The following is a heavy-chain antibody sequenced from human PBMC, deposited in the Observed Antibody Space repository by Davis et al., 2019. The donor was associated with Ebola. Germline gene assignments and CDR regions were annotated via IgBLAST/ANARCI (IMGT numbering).Heavy chain of an antibody. Sequence: AASVKVSCKASGYTFNTYYIHWVRQAPGQGLEWMGIINPSGGSTTYAQKFHGRVTMTRDTSTRTVYMELSSLRSEDTAVYYCARGRGHYEASGGDYWGQGTLVTVSS. CDR1: GYTFNTYY. J-gene: IGHJ4*02. D-gene: IGHD2-15*01. CDR2: INPSGGST. CDR3: ARGRGHYEASGGDY. V-gene: IGHV1-46*02.